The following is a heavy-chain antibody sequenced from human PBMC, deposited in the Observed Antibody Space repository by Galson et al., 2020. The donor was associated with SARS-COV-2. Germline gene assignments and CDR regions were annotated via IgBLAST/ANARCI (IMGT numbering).Heavy chain of an antibody. Sequence: KISCKASGGTFSSYAISWVRQAPGQGLEWMGGIIPIFGTANYAQKFQGRVTITADESTSTAYMELSSLRSEDTAVYYCARIGGIAAAGTELFDYWGQGTLVTVSS. D-gene: IGHD6-13*01. J-gene: IGHJ4*02. CDR2: IIPIFGTA. CDR1: GGTFSSYA. CDR3: ARIGGIAAAGTELFDY. V-gene: IGHV1-69*01.